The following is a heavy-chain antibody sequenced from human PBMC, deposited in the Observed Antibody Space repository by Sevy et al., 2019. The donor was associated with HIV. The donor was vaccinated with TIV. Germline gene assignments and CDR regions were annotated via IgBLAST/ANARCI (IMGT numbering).Heavy chain of an antibody. CDR2: FESKIHGGTT. D-gene: IGHD2-21*01. J-gene: IGHJ4*02. CDR3: TRLTGSQAIIAY. Sequence: GGSLRLSCTASGFIFGDYGMSWVRQAPGKGLEWIAFFESKIHGGTTENAAFVKGRFTISRDDSKNIVYLQMSNLKTEDTAVYYCTRLTGSQAIIAYWGQGTLVSVSS. CDR1: GFIFGDYG. V-gene: IGHV3-49*04.